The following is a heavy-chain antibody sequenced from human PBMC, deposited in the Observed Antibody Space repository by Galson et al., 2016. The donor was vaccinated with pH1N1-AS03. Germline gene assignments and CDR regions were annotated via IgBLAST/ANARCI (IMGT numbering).Heavy chain of an antibody. Sequence: LRLSCAASGFTFRTFSIYWVRQAPGKGLEYVSGISDNGINTYYADPVKARFTISRDKSKNTVYLQMSSLRTEDTAVYYCIKEGNRLQSRRSDAFDIWGRGAMVTVSS. CDR2: ISDNGINT. CDR1: GFTFRTFS. V-gene: IGHV3-64D*06. D-gene: IGHD5-18*01. J-gene: IGHJ3*02. CDR3: IKEGNRLQSRRSDAFDI.